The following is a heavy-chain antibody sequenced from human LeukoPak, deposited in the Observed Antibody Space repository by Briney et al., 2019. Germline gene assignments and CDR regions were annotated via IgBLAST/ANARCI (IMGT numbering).Heavy chain of an antibody. CDR2: ISKTGSAI. Sequence: KSGGSLRLSCAASGFTFSDYYMTWIRQAPGKGLEWLSYISKTGSAIYYADSVKGRFNISRDNAKNSLYLQMNSLRAEDTAVYYCASRIFKLGMDVWGQGTTVTVSS. CDR1: GFTFSDYY. CDR3: ASRIFKLGMDV. J-gene: IGHJ6*02. V-gene: IGHV3-11*01.